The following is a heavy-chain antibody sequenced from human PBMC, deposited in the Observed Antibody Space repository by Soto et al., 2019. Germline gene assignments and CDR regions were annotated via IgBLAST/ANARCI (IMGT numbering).Heavy chain of an antibody. V-gene: IGHV5-51*01. D-gene: IGHD2-8*01. CDR3: ARGVAAPQFTKSDDYYYYYMDV. CDR2: IYPGDSDT. Sequence: GESLKISCKGSGYSFTSYWIGWVRQMPGKGLEWMGIIYPGDSDTRYSPSFQGQVTISADKSISTAYLQWSSLKASDTAMYYYARGVAAPQFTKSDDYYYYYMDVWGKGTTVTVSS. J-gene: IGHJ6*03. CDR1: GYSFTSYW.